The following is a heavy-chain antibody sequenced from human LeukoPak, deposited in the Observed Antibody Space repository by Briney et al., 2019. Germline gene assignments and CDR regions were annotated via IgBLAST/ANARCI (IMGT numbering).Heavy chain of an antibody. D-gene: IGHD4-23*01. CDR2: TYYSGST. CDR1: GGSISSSSYY. J-gene: IGHJ4*02. Sequence: SETLSLTCTVSGGSISSSSYYWGWIRQPPGKGLEWIGTTYYSGSTYYNPSLKSRVTISVDTSKNQFSLKLSSVTAADTAVYYCAYSTVLTRGYYWGQGTLVTVSS. CDR3: AYSTVLTRGYY. V-gene: IGHV4-39*01.